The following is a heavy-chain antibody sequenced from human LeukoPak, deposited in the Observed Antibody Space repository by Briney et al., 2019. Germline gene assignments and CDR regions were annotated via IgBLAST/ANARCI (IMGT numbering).Heavy chain of an antibody. Sequence: GGSLRLSCAASGFTFNNYGMHWVRQAPGKGLEWVAVISYDGSNKYYADSVKGRFTISRDNSKNTLYLQMNSLRSEDTAVYYCTRDAPYYYDSSGYSLFDYWGQGTLVTVSS. D-gene: IGHD3-22*01. J-gene: IGHJ4*02. CDR1: GFTFNNYG. V-gene: IGHV3-30*03. CDR3: TRDAPYYYDSSGYSLFDY. CDR2: ISYDGSNK.